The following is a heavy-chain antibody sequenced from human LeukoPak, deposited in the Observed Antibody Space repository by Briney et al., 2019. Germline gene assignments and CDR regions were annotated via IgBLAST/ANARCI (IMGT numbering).Heavy chain of an antibody. V-gene: IGHV4-59*08. CDR1: GGSISGYY. J-gene: IGHJ4*02. D-gene: IGHD3-16*01. CDR3: ARRAYHHYVWDY. Sequence: PSETLSLTCTVSGGSISGYYWSWIRQPPGKGLEWIGYIYDSGSTNYNPSLKSRVTISVDTSKNQFSLKLSSVTAADTAVYYCARRAYHHYVWDYWGQGTPVTVSS. CDR2: IYDSGST.